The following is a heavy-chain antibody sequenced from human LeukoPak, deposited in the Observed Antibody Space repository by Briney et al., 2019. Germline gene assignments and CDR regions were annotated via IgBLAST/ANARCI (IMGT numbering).Heavy chain of an antibody. D-gene: IGHD3-10*01. CDR3: AKRSSESYYYDY. J-gene: IGHJ4*02. V-gene: IGHV3-64*01. CDR1: GFTFSSYA. Sequence: GGSLRLSXAASGFTFSSYAFHWVCQAPGKGLEYVSSITSNGGSTDYANSVKGRFTISRDNAKNTLYLQMDSLRAEDMAVYYCAKRSSESYYYDYWGQGTLVTVSS. CDR2: ITSNGGST.